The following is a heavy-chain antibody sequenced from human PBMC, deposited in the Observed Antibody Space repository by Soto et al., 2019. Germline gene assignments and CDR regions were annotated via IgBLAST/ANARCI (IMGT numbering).Heavy chain of an antibody. V-gene: IGHV3-23*01. CDR1: GFTFSNYA. CDR2: ISGGSGST. J-gene: IGHJ6*03. CDR3: AKASCTGGSCYSGYYYMDV. D-gene: IGHD2-15*01. Sequence: EVQLLESGGGLVQPGGSLRLSCAASGFTFSNYAMSWVRQTPGKGLEWVSAISGGSGSTYYADSVKGRFTISRDNSKNTLHLQMNSLRAEDTALYYCAKASCTGGSCYSGYYYMDVWGKGTPVTVSS.